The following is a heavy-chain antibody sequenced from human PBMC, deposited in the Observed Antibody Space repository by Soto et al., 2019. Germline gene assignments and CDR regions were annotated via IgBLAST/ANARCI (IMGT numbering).Heavy chain of an antibody. CDR3: ARAGIAYCSSTTCYLYYYVMDV. V-gene: IGHV1-2*02. J-gene: IGHJ6*02. D-gene: IGHD2-2*01. CDR2: INPNSGGT. Sequence: ASVKVSCKASGYTFTGYYMHWVRQAPGQGLEWMGWINPNSGGTTYAQKFQGRVTMTRDTSTSTVYMELTSLTSGDTAVYYCARAGIAYCSSTTCYLYYYVMDVWGQGTTVTVSS. CDR1: GYTFTGYY.